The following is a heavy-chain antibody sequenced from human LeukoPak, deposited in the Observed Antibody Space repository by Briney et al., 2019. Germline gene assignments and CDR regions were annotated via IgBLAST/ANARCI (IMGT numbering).Heavy chain of an antibody. V-gene: IGHV3-48*03. Sequence: GGSLRLSCAASGFTFSSYEMNWVRQAPGKGLEWVSYISSSGSTIYYADSVKGRFTISRDNAKNSLYLQMNSLRAEDTAVYYCARPRIAAAGIAFPFDYWGQGTLVTVSS. CDR3: ARPRIAAAGIAFPFDY. D-gene: IGHD6-13*01. CDR2: ISSSGSTI. J-gene: IGHJ4*02. CDR1: GFTFSSYE.